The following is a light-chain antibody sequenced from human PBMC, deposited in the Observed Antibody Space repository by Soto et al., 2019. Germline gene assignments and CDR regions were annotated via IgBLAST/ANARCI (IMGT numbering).Light chain of an antibody. CDR3: QVWHRRRDHYV. CDR2: NDD. J-gene: IGLJ1*01. CDR1: NIGNIN. Sequence: SYQLRQPPSVSVAPGHTATITCGGDNIGNINVHWYQQRPGQAPILVVYNDDDRPSGIPARFSGSNSGNTATLTISRVEAGDEADYYCQVWHRRRDHYVFGTGTKVTVL. V-gene: IGLV3-21*02.